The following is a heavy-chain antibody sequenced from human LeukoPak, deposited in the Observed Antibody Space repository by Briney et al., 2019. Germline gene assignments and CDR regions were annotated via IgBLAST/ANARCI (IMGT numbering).Heavy chain of an antibody. V-gene: IGHV4-28*01. CDR2: IYYTGNN. Sequence: SETLSLTCAVSGYSISSTNWWGWIRQPPGKGLEWIGYIYYTGNNNYNPSLKSRVTVSVDTSKNQFSLKLSSVTAADTAVYYCARTIAVAGIGGWFDPWGQGTLVTVSS. D-gene: IGHD6-19*01. CDR1: GYSISSTNW. J-gene: IGHJ5*02. CDR3: ARTIAVAGIGGWFDP.